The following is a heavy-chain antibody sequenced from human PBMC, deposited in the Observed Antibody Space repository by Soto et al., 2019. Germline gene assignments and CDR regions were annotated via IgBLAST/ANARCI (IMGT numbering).Heavy chain of an antibody. D-gene: IGHD2-2*01. J-gene: IGHJ6*02. CDR1: GGTFREYA. CDR2: IIPIFATI. CDR3: GRGYCTSTTCEDYYVMDV. V-gene: IGHV1-69*06. Sequence: QLVQSGAEVKKPGSAVKVSCKASGGTFREYAISWVRQAPGQGLEWLGGIIPIFATINYAQNFQGRVTITADKSTSTAYMEVSSLRAGDTAVYYCGRGYCTSTTCEDYYVMDVWGQGTTVTVTS.